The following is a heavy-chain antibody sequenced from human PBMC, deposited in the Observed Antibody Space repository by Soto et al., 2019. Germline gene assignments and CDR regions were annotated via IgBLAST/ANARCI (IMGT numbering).Heavy chain of an antibody. V-gene: IGHV3-33*01. Sequence: PGGSLRLSCAASGFTFSSYGMHWVRQAPGKGLEWVAVIWYDGSNKYYADSVKGRFTISRDNSKNTLYLQMNSLRAEDTAVYYCARDLGEYRTVSNWFDPWGQGTLVTVSS. J-gene: IGHJ5*02. CDR1: GFTFSSYG. CDR2: IWYDGSNK. CDR3: ARDLGEYRTVSNWFDP. D-gene: IGHD3-10*01.